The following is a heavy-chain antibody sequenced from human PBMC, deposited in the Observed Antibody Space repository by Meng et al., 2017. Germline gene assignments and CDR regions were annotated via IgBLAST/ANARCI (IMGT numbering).Heavy chain of an antibody. J-gene: IGHJ4*02. Sequence: QVQVVQPGAEVKKPGASVKVPCNPSGYNFPDYYIHWVRRAPGQGPEWMGRINPKSGDTHYAQKFQARVTMTGDTSISTAYMELSGLRSDDTAMYYCARDEDISAAGKLFGDYWGQGTLVTVSS. CDR1: GYNFPDYY. CDR2: INPKSGDT. V-gene: IGHV1-2*06. CDR3: ARDEDISAAGKLFGDY. D-gene: IGHD6-25*01.